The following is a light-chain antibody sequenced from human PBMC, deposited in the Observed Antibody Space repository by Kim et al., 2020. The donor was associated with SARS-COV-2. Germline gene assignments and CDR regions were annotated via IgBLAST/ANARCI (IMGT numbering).Light chain of an antibody. CDR2: DAS. J-gene: IGKJ4*01. CDR1: QSVSSY. V-gene: IGKV3-11*01. CDR3: QQRSNRALT. Sequence: LSPGERATLSCRASQSVSSYLAWYQQKPGQAPRLLIYDASNRATGIPARFSGSGSGTDFTLTISSLEPEDFAVYYCQQRSNRALTFGGGTKVDIK.